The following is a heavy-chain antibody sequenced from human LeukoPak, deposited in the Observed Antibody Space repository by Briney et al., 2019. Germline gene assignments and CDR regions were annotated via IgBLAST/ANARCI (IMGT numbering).Heavy chain of an antibody. Sequence: PGGSLRLSCAASGFAFSNYATSWVRQAPGKGLEWVSVISGNGDKTNYADSVKGRFTISRDNSKNTVYLQMDSLRAEDTAVYYCARSPPTSSTYYYFHYYMDVWGKGTTVTVSS. J-gene: IGHJ6*03. V-gene: IGHV3-23*01. D-gene: IGHD2-2*01. CDR2: ISGNGDKT. CDR3: ARSPPTSSTYYYFHYYMDV. CDR1: GFAFSNYA.